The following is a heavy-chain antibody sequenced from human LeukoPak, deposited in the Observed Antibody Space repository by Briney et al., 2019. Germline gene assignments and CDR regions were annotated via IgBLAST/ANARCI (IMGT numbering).Heavy chain of an antibody. V-gene: IGHV3-7*04. J-gene: IGHJ4*02. CDR3: TRVGYIDEGIDY. D-gene: IGHD5-24*01. Sequence: GGSLRLSCVASGFPFSSYWMTWVRQAPGKGLEWVANIKQDGSKKSYVDSVKGRFTISRDNAKKSLYLQMNSLRAEDTAIYYCTRVGYIDEGIDYWGQGTLVTVSS. CDR2: IKQDGSKK. CDR1: GFPFSSYW.